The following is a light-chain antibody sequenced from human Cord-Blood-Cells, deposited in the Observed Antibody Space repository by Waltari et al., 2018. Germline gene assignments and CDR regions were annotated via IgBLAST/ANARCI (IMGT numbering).Light chain of an antibody. V-gene: IGLV2-14*01. Sequence: QSALTQPASVSGSPGQSLTISCTGTSSDVGCYNYVPWYQQHPGKAPKLMIYEVSNRPSGVSNRFSGSKSGNTASLTISGLQAEDEADYYCSSYTSSSTVVFGGGTKLTVL. J-gene: IGLJ2*01. CDR2: EVS. CDR1: SSDVGCYNY. CDR3: SSYTSSSTVV.